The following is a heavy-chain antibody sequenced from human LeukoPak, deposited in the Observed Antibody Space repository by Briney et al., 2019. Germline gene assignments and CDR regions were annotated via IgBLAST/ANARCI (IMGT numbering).Heavy chain of an antibody. J-gene: IGHJ6*02. CDR3: ATGIQLWLRDYYGMDV. CDR1: GYTLTELS. V-gene: IGHV1-24*01. Sequence: ASVKVSCKVSGYTLTELSMHWVRQAPGKGLEWVGGFGPEDGETIYAQKFQGRVTMTEDTSTDTAYMELSSLRSEDTAVYYCATGIQLWLRDYYGMDVWGQGTTVTVSS. D-gene: IGHD5-18*01. CDR2: FGPEDGET.